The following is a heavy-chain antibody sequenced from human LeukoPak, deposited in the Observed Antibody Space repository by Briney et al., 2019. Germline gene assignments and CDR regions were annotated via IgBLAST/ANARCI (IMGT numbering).Heavy chain of an antibody. V-gene: IGHV1-2*02. J-gene: IGHJ3*02. CDR3: ARDSGYYDSSGYYSVRAFDI. Sequence: GASVKVSCKASGYTFTGYYMHWVRRAPGQGLEWMGWINPNSGGTNYAQKFQGRVTMTRDTSISTAYMELSRLRSDDTAVYYCARDSGYYDSSGYYSVRAFDIWGQGTMVTVSS. CDR1: GYTFTGYY. D-gene: IGHD3-22*01. CDR2: INPNSGGT.